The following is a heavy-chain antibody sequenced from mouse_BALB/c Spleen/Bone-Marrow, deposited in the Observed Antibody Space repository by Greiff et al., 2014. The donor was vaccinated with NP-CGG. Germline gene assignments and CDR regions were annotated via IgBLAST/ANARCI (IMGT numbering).Heavy chain of an antibody. Sequence: EVDLVESGGGLVQPGGSRKLSCAASGITFRNFGMHWVRQAPEKGLEWVAYISSGSSTIYYADTLKGRFTISRDNPKNTLFLQMTSLRSEDTAMYYNARIGRARGYAMDYWGQGTSVTVSS. CDR2: ISSGSSTI. CDR3: ARIGRARGYAMDY. J-gene: IGHJ4*01. V-gene: IGHV5-17*02. CDR1: GITFRNFG. D-gene: IGHD3-3*01.